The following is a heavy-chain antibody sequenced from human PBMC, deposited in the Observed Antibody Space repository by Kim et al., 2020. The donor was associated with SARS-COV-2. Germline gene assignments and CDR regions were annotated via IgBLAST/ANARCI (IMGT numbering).Heavy chain of an antibody. J-gene: IGHJ4*02. V-gene: IGHV3-48*02. D-gene: IGHD2-15*01. CDR3: ARGWGCSGGTCYHDY. Sequence: DSVNGRFTISRDNAKNSLYLKMNSLRDEDTAVYYCARGWGCSGGTCYHDYWGQGTLVTVSS.